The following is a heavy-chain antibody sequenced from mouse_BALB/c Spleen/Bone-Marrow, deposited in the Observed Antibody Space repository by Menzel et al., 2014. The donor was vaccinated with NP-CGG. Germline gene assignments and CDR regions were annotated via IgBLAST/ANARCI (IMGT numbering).Heavy chain of an antibody. V-gene: IGHV1-15*01. Sequence: VKLVESGAELVRPGASVTLSCKASGHTFTDYEMHWVKQTPVHGLEWIGAIDPETGGTAYNQKFKGKATLTADKSSSTAYMELRSLTSEDSAVYYCTRWDGNYGWFAYWGQGTLVTVSA. CDR1: GHTFTDYE. J-gene: IGHJ3*01. D-gene: IGHD2-1*01. CDR3: TRWDGNYGWFAY. CDR2: IDPETGGT.